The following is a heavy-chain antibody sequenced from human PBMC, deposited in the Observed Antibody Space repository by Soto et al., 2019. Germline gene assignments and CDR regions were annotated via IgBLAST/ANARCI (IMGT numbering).Heavy chain of an antibody. CDR3: ATGSCSSTSCGAEFDY. J-gene: IGHJ4*02. Sequence: SETLSLTCTVSGVSISSGGYYCSWIRQHPGKGLEWIGYIYYSGSTYYNPSLKSRVTISVDTSKNQFSLKLSSVTAADTAVYYCATGSCSSTSCGAEFDYWGQGTLVTVSS. D-gene: IGHD2-2*01. CDR2: IYYSGST. CDR1: GVSISSGGYY. V-gene: IGHV4-31*03.